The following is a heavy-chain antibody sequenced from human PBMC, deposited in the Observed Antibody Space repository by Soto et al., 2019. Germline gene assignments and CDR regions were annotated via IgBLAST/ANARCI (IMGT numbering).Heavy chain of an antibody. D-gene: IGHD3-3*01. CDR2: INSDGSST. CDR3: ARVGYYDFWSGYSDYYYYYGMDV. Sequence: EVQLVGSGGGLVQPRGSLSVSCAASGFTFSSYWMHWVRQAPGKGLVWVSRINSDGSSTSYADSVKGRFTISRDNAKNTLYLQMNSLRAEDTAVYYCARVGYYDFWSGYSDYYYYYGMDVWGQGTTVTVSS. CDR1: GFTFSSYW. V-gene: IGHV3-74*01. J-gene: IGHJ6*02.